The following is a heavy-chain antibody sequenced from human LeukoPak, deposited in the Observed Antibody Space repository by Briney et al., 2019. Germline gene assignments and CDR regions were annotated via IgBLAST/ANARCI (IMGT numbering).Heavy chain of an antibody. D-gene: IGHD3-22*01. J-gene: IGHJ4*02. CDR3: ATLYYYDSLGFDY. CDR2: ISYDGSNK. CDR1: GFTFSSYA. Sequence: GGSLRLSCAASGFTFSSYAMHWVRQAPGKGLEWVAVISYDGSNKYYADSVKGRFTISRDNSKNMLYLQMNSLRAEDTAVYYCATLYYYDSLGFDYWGQGTLVTVSS. V-gene: IGHV3-30-3*01.